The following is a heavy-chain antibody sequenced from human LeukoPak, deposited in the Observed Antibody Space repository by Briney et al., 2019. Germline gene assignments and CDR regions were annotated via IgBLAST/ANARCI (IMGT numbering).Heavy chain of an antibody. CDR2: VNHGGGA. J-gene: IGHJ2*01. CDR1: GGSFSGYY. CDR3: ARANSVTTVLFDL. D-gene: IGHD4-17*01. Sequence: SETLSLTCAVYGGSFSGYYWSWIRQPPGKGLEWLGEVNHGGGANYNPSLKSRVTMSVDTSKNHFSLELSSVTAADTAIYYCARANSVTTVLFDLWGRGTLVTVSS. V-gene: IGHV4-34*01.